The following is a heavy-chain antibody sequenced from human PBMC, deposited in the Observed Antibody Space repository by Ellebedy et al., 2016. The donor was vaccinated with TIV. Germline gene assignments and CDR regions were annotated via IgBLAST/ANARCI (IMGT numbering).Heavy chain of an antibody. CDR3: ARVVTIFGVVTPDKWYFDL. J-gene: IGHJ2*01. D-gene: IGHD3-3*01. Sequence: PGGSLRLSCAASGFTFSNYWMTWVRQAPGKGPECVANIKQDGSEKYYVDSVKGRFTISRDNAKNSLYLQVNSLRAEDTAVYYCARVVTIFGVVTPDKWYFDLWGRGTLVTVSS. V-gene: IGHV3-7*01. CDR1: GFTFSNYW. CDR2: IKQDGSEK.